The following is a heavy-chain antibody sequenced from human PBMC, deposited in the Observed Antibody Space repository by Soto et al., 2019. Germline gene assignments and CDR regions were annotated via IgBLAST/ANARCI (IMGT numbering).Heavy chain of an antibody. J-gene: IGHJ4*02. CDR2: TSQYANDE. CDR1: GFTFSTYY. V-gene: IGHV3-7*01. CDR3: PSLDTARIQNAGY. Sequence: SLRCPWVASGFTFSTYYMRWVRHAPEKGLGSLPMTSQYANDEHYVDSVWGRCTSSRDSAKNSMYLQMNSLTVEDSAIYYCPSLDTARIQNAGYWGQGNRVTASS. D-gene: IGHD5-18*01.